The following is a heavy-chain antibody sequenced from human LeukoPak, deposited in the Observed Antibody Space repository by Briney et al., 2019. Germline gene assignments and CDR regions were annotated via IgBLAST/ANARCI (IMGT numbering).Heavy chain of an antibody. CDR1: EFTFSSYA. J-gene: IGHJ3*02. CDR2: ISGSGGST. D-gene: IGHD1-26*01. V-gene: IGHV3-23*01. CDR3: AKDILERGLLDDAFDI. Sequence: GGSLRLSCAASEFTFSSYAMSWVRQAPGKGLEWVSAISGSGGSTYYADYVKGRFTISRDNSKNTLYLQMNSLRAEDTAVYYCAKDILERGLLDDAFDIWGQGTMATVSS.